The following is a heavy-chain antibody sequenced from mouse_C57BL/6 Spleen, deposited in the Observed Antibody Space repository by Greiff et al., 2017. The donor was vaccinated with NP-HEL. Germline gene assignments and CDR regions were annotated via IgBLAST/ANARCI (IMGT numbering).Heavy chain of an antibody. J-gene: IGHJ1*03. V-gene: IGHV1-22*01. CDR2: INPNNGGT. CDR1: GYTFTDYN. Sequence: VQLQQSGPELVKPGASVKMSCKASGYTFTDYNMHWVKQSHGKSLEWIGYINPNNGGTSYKQKFKGKATLTVNKSSSTAYMELRSLTSEDSAVYYCARVTTVVATDWYFDVWGTGTTVTVSS. D-gene: IGHD1-1*01. CDR3: ARVTTVVATDWYFDV.